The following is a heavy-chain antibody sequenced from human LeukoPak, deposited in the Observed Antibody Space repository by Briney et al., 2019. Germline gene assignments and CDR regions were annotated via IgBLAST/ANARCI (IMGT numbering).Heavy chain of an antibody. D-gene: IGHD3-10*02. Sequence: HGRCLRLSCADPGFTFSSYGMHSVRQAPGKGLEWVAVIWYEGSNNIYAGSWKGRFTISRDNSKNTLYLQMNSLRAEDTAVYYCARDFRRVFGELLFDYWGQGTLVTVSS. CDR3: ARDFRRVFGELLFDY. J-gene: IGHJ4*02. CDR1: GFTFSSYG. V-gene: IGHV3-33*08. CDR2: IWYEGSNN.